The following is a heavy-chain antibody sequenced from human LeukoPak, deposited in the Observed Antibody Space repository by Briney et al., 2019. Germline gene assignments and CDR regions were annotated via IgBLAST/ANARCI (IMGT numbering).Heavy chain of an antibody. Sequence: TAETLSLTCAVYGGSFSGYYWSWIRQPPGKGLECIGEINHSGSTNYNPSLKSRVTISVDTSKNQFSLKLSSVTAADTAVYYCARQRRLEMATIRNNWFDPWGQGTLVTVSS. V-gene: IGHV4-34*01. CDR1: GGSFSGYY. J-gene: IGHJ5*02. D-gene: IGHD5-24*01. CDR3: ARQRRLEMATIRNNWFDP. CDR2: INHSGST.